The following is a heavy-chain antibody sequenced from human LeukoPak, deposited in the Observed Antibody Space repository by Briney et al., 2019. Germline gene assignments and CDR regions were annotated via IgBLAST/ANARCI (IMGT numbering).Heavy chain of an antibody. CDR3: ARPEWVPGGDAFDM. D-gene: IGHD1-26*01. CDR2: IYYSGST. V-gene: IGHV4-39*01. CDR1: GGSISSSSYY. Sequence: PSETLTLTCTVSGGSISSSSYYWGWIRQPPGKGLEWIGSIYYSGSTYYKPSLMSRVTISVDTSKNLFSLRLSSVTAADTAVYFCARPEWVPGGDAFDMWGQGTMVTVSS. J-gene: IGHJ3*02.